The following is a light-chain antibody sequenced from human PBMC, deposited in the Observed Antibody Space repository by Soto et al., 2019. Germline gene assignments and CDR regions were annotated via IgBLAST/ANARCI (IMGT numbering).Light chain of an antibody. Sequence: EIVITQSPATLSVSPGERATLSCRASQSVSSNLAWYQQKPGQAPRLLIYGASTSSTGIPARFSGSGSGTEFTLTISSLQSEDFAVYYCQQYNNWPPRPFGGGTKVEIK. CDR2: GAS. CDR3: QQYNNWPPRP. V-gene: IGKV3-15*01. CDR1: QSVSSN. J-gene: IGKJ4*01.